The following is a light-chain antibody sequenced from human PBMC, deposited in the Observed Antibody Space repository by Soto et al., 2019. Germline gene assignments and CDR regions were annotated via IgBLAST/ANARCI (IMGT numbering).Light chain of an antibody. CDR2: KGT. CDR3: CSSAPESTYV. CDR1: SSDVGAYDS. J-gene: IGLJ1*01. V-gene: IGLV2-23*01. Sequence: QSVLAQPASVSGSPGQSITISCTGTSSDVGAYDSVSWYQQHPHKAPQVIIYKGTQRPSGGSNRFSGSTSGNAASLTISGLQADDEADYFCCSSAPESTYVFGTGTKVTVL.